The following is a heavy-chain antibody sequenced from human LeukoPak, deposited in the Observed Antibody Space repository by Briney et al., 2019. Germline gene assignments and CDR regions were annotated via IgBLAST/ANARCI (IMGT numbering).Heavy chain of an antibody. D-gene: IGHD3-22*01. CDR2: ISSSSSYI. Sequence: PGGSLRLSCAASGFTFSSYSMNWVRQAPGKGLEWVSSISSSSSYIYYADSVKGRFTISRDNAKNSLYLQMNSLRAEDTAAYYCARERGYYDSSGYDYWGQGTLVTVSS. CDR1: GFTFSSYS. CDR3: ARERGYYDSSGYDY. V-gene: IGHV3-21*01. J-gene: IGHJ4*02.